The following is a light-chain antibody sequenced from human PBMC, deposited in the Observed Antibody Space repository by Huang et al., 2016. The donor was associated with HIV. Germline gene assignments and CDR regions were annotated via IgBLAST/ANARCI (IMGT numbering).Light chain of an antibody. CDR3: QQYQSIPWT. CDR2: ATS. J-gene: IGKJ1*01. CDR1: QGIGNS. Sequence: DIQMTQSPSSLSASVGDRVTITFRASQGIGNSLAWYQQKPEKPPRLLLYATSRLESGVPSRCSGSGSGTHYTLTITTLQPEDIASYYCQQYQSIPWTFGQGTKVEIK. V-gene: IGKV1-NL1*01.